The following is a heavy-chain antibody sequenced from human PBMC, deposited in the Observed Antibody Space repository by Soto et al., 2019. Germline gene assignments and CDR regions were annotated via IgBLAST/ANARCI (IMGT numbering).Heavy chain of an antibody. CDR2: ISYDGSNK. J-gene: IGHJ3*02. D-gene: IGHD3-10*01. CDR3: AKAVTMVRGVIDAFDI. V-gene: IGHV3-30*18. Sequence: QVQLVESGGGVVQPGRSPRLSCAASGFTFSSYGMHWVRQAPGKGLEWVAVISYDGSNKYYADSVKGRFTISRDNSKNTLYLQMNSLRAEDTAVYYCAKAVTMVRGVIDAFDIWGQGTMVTVSS. CDR1: GFTFSSYG.